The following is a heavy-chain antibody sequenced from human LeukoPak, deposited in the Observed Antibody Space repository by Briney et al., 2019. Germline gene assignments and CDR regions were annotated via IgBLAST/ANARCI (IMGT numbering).Heavy chain of an antibody. Sequence: SSVKTSCKASGGTFSSSAISWVRQAPGQGLEWMGGIIPIFGTANYAQKIQGRVTITADDSTSTAYMELSSLRSEDTAVYYCARNDCGGVCYLGYWGQGTLVTVSS. CDR2: IIPIFGTA. D-gene: IGHD2-21*02. CDR1: GGTFSSSA. CDR3: ARNDCGGVCYLGY. J-gene: IGHJ4*02. V-gene: IGHV1-69*01.